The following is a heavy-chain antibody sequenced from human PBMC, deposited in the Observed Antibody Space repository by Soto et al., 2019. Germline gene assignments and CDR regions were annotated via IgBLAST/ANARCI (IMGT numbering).Heavy chain of an antibody. CDR2: ISYDGNDE. CDR1: GFTFSDFP. D-gene: IGHD3-10*01. Sequence: GGSLSLSCVASGFTFSDFPLHWGRRAPGKGLEWVAVISYDGNDESYSDSVKGRFTISRDNSKTTVYLQMNSLRADDMAVYHCARDMRHDYASGRLDYLGQGTLVTVSS. CDR3: ARDMRHDYASGRLDY. J-gene: IGHJ4*02. V-gene: IGHV3-30-3*01.